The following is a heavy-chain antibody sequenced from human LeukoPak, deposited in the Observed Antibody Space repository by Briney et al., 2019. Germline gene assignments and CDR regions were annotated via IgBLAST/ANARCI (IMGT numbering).Heavy chain of an antibody. CDR1: GGSISSHY. V-gene: IGHV4-59*11. Sequence: SETLSLTCTVSGGSISSHYWSWIRQPPGKGLEWIGYIYYSGSTNYNPSLKSRVTISVDTSKNQFSLKLSSVTAADTAVYYCAIVPSGQLPRLPQGYFDYWGQGTLVTVSS. CDR3: AIVPSGQLPRLPQGYFDY. D-gene: IGHD2-2*01. CDR2: IYYSGST. J-gene: IGHJ4*02.